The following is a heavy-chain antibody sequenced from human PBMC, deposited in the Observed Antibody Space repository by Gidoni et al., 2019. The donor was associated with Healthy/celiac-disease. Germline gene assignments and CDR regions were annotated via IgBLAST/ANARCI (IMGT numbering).Heavy chain of an antibody. CDR2: IIPIVVTA. D-gene: IGHD6-6*01. J-gene: IGHJ6*04. CDR3: AREGSRSTSSGVWYYYYGMDV. CDR1: GGTFSSYA. V-gene: IGHV1-69*06. Sequence: QVQLVQSGAEVKKPGSSVKVSCKASGGTFSSYAISWVRQAPGQGLEWMGGIIPIVVTANYAQKFQGRVTITADKSTSTAYMELSSLRSEDTDVYYCAREGSRSTSSGVWYYYYGMDVWGKGTTVTVSS.